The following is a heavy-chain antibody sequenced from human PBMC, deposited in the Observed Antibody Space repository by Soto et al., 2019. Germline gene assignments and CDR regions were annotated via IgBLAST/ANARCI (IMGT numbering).Heavy chain of an antibody. D-gene: IGHD2-2*01. J-gene: IGHJ4*02. CDR3: RTQPGGGGY. V-gene: IGHV3-53*01. CDR2: IYSGGYT. CDR1: GFTVSNNY. Sequence: EVQLVESGGGLIQPGGSLRLSCAVSGFTVSNNYMSWVRQAPGKGLEGVSVIYSGGYTAYGDSVKGRFTISRDNSKKNIYLKINSPGARDPAVFYWRTQPGGGGYWGQGTLVTVSS.